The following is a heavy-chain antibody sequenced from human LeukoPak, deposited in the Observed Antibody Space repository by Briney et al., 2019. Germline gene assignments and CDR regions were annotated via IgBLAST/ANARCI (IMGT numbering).Heavy chain of an antibody. V-gene: IGHV4-39*01. J-gene: IGHJ3*02. D-gene: IGHD5-18*01. CDR1: GGSISSSPYY. CDR3: ASTGYSYAVNEIHAFDI. Sequence: SETLSLTCTVSGGSISSSPYYWAWIRQPPGKGLEWIGSIYYSGSTYYNPSLKSRVSISVDTSKNQFSLKLTSVTAADTAVYYCASTGYSYAVNEIHAFDIWGQGTMVTVSS. CDR2: IYYSGST.